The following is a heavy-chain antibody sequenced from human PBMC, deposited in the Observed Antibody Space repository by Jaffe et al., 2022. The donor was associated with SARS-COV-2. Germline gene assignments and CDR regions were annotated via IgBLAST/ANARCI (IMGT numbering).Heavy chain of an antibody. CDR1: GFTFSIYS. J-gene: IGHJ4*02. D-gene: IGHD6-19*01. V-gene: IGHV3-48*02. CDR2: MTSDLKTI. CDR3: ARSRSWYFDS. Sequence: EVQLLESGGGLGQPGGSLRLSCAASGFTFSIYSMNWVRQAPGKGLEWISYMTSDLKTIHYADSVKGRFTISRDNAENSLFLQMNNLRDDDTAVYYCARSRSWYFDSWGPGTLVTVSS.